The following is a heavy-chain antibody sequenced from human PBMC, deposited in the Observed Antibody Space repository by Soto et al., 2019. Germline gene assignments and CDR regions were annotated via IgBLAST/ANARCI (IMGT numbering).Heavy chain of an antibody. CDR1: GGSFSGYY. CDR2: IFHGGSI. V-gene: IGHV4-34*12. D-gene: IGHD3-22*01. J-gene: IGHJ4*02. CDR3: ARPHYDSNTFYNYFDY. Sequence: SETLSLTCAVYGGSFSGYYWSWIRQPPGKGLEWIGEIFHGGSINYSPSLKSRVTISVDTSKNHFSLELSSVTAADTAVYYCARPHYDSNTFYNYFDYWGQGTLVTVSS.